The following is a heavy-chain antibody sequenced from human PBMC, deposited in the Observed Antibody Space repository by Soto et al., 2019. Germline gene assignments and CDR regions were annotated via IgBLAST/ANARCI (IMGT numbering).Heavy chain of an antibody. J-gene: IGHJ3*02. CDR1: GYTFTSYG. V-gene: IGHV1-18*01. D-gene: IGHD3-22*01. Sequence: QVQLVQSGAEVKKPGASVKVSCKASGYTFTSYGISWVRQAPGQGLEWMGWISGYNGNTNYAQKLQGRVTMTTNTSTNTAYMELMSLRTDDTAVYYCARVAWGYYDGSRNDAFDIWGQGTMVTVSS. CDR3: ARVAWGYYDGSRNDAFDI. CDR2: ISGYNGNT.